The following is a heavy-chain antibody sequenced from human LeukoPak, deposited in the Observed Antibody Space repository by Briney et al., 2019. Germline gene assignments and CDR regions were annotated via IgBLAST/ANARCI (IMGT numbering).Heavy chain of an antibody. CDR1: GFTFSSYA. D-gene: IGHD6-19*01. CDR2: ISGSGGST. CDR3: AKDRIAVAGPYYFDY. Sequence: GGSLRLSCAASGFTFSSYAMSWVRQAPGKGLEWVSAISGSGGSTYYADSVKGRFTISRDNSKNALYLQMNSLRAEDTAVYYCAKDRIAVAGPYYFDYWGQGTLVTVSS. V-gene: IGHV3-23*01. J-gene: IGHJ4*02.